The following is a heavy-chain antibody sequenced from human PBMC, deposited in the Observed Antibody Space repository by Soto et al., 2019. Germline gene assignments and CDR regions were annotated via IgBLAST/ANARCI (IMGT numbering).Heavy chain of an antibody. CDR3: ARLPSRHLVDY. Sequence: SETLSLTCTVSGSSINSSGYYWGWIRQPPGKGLEWIGSMFYGVSTYYNPSLKSRVTVSVDTSKNQFSLNLRPVTAADTAVYYCARLPSRHLVDYWGQGTLVTVS. CDR1: GSSINSSGYY. D-gene: IGHD3-3*02. V-gene: IGHV4-39*01. J-gene: IGHJ4*02. CDR2: MFYGVST.